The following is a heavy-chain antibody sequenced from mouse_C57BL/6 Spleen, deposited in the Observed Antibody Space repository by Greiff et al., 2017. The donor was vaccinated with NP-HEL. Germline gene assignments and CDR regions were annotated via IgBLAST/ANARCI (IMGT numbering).Heavy chain of an antibody. CDR3: ARERRNYYGSSYDAMDY. J-gene: IGHJ4*01. D-gene: IGHD1-1*01. V-gene: IGHV1-80*01. CDR1: GYAFSSYW. CDR2: IYPGDGDT. Sequence: VQLQQSGAELVKPGASVKISCKASGYAFSSYWMNWVKQRPGKGLEWIGQIYPGDGDTNYNGKFKGKATLTADKSSSTAYMQLSSLTSEDSAVYFCARERRNYYGSSYDAMDYWGQGTSVTVSS.